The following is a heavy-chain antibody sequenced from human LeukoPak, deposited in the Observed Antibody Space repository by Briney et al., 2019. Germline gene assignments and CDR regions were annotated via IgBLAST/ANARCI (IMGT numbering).Heavy chain of an antibody. V-gene: IGHV1-2*02. J-gene: IGHJ6*03. CDR3: AGLYSGYGNYYYYMDV. Sequence: ASVKVSCTASGYTFTGYYMHWVRQAPGQGLEWMGWINPNSGGTNYAQKFQGRVTMTGDTSISTAYMELSSLRSDDTAVYYCAGLYSGYGNYYYYMDVWGKGTTVTVSS. CDR1: GYTFTGYY. D-gene: IGHD5-12*01. CDR2: INPNSGGT.